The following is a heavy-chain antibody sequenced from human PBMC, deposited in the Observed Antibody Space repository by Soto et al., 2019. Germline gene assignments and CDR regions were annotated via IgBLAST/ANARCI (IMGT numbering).Heavy chain of an antibody. V-gene: IGHV3-74*01. CDR2: IYSDGSST. Sequence: EVQLVESGGGSVQPGGSLRLSCAASGFTFSSYGMHWVRQAPGKGLVWVSRIYSDGSSTSYADSVKGRFTISRDNAKNTLYLQMDSLRAEDTAVYYCARVPGPYDGRGYYPRGQGTLVTVSS. CDR1: GFTFSSYG. CDR3: ARVPGPYDGRGYYP. J-gene: IGHJ4*02. D-gene: IGHD3-22*01.